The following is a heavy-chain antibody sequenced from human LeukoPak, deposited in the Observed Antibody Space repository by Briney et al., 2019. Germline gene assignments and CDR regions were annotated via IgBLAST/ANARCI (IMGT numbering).Heavy chain of an antibody. D-gene: IGHD6-6*01. CDR2: IISIFGTA. CDR3: ARGEYSSSSPLDY. V-gene: IGHV1-69*01. J-gene: IGHJ4*02. Sequence: MGEIISIFGTANYAQKFQGRVTITADESTSTAYMELSSLRSEDTAVYYCARGEYSSSSPLDYWGQGTLVTVSS.